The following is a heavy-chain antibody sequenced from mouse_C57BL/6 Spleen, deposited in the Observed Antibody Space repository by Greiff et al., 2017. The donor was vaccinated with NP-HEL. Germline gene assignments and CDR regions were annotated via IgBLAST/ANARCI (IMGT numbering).Heavy chain of an antibody. D-gene: IGHD2-3*01. CDR2: IYPGSGST. CDR3: ALYDGYYVGYYAMDY. Sequence: VQLQQSGAELVKPGASVKMSCKASGYTFTSYWITWVKQRPGQGLEWIGDIYPGSGSTNYNEKFKSKATLTVETSSSTAYMQLSSLTSEDSAVYYCALYDGYYVGYYAMDYWGQGTSVTVSS. J-gene: IGHJ4*01. CDR1: GYTFTSYW. V-gene: IGHV1-55*01.